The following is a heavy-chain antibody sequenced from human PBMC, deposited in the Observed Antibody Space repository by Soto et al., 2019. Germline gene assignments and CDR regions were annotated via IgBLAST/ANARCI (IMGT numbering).Heavy chain of an antibody. D-gene: IGHD1-26*01. V-gene: IGHV4-31*03. CDR1: GGSISSGGHY. CDR3: AREGGIVGATAADY. J-gene: IGHJ4*02. CDR2: IYYSGST. Sequence: QVQLQESGPGLVKPSQTLSLTCTVSGGSISSGGHYWSWIRQHPGKGLAWIGYIYYSGSTYYNPSLKSRVTISVDTSKNQFSLKLSSVTAADTAVYYCAREGGIVGATAADYWGQGTLVTVSS.